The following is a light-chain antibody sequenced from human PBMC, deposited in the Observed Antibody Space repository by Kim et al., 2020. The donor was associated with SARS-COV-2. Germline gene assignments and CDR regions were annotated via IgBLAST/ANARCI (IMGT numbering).Light chain of an antibody. J-gene: IGLJ3*02. Sequence: SYELTQPPSVSVSPGQTARITCSGDALAKQFAYWYQQKPGQAPVLLIYKDTQRPSGIPERFSGSTSGTTVTLTIRGVQSEDEADYHCQSAENNDWVFGGGTQLTVL. CDR1: ALAKQF. CDR2: KDT. V-gene: IGLV3-25*03. CDR3: QSAENNDWV.